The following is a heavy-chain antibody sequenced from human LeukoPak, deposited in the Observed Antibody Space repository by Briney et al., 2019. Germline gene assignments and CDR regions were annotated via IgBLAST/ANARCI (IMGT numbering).Heavy chain of an antibody. CDR3: AKDRGWIQLWFGAFDY. J-gene: IGHJ4*02. V-gene: IGHV3-23*01. CDR2: ISGSGGST. CDR1: GFTFSSYA. Sequence: PGGSLRLSCAASGFTFSSYAMSWVRQAPGKGLEWVSAISGSGGSTYYADSVKGRFTISRDNSKNTLYLQMNSLRAEDTAVYYCAKDRGWIQLWFGAFDYWGQGTLVTVSS. D-gene: IGHD5-18*01.